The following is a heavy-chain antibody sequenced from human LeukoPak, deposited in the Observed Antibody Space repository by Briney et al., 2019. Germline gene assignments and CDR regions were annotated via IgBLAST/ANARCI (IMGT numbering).Heavy chain of an antibody. CDR1: GYTLTELS. D-gene: IGHD3-10*01. V-gene: IGHV1-24*01. J-gene: IGHJ4*02. CDR2: FDPEDGEA. Sequence: GASVKVSCKVSGYTLTELSMHWVRQAPGKGLEWMGGFDPEDGEAIYAQKFQGRVTMTEDTSTDTAYMELSSLRSEDTAVYYCATANYGSGSAQFDYWGQGTLVTVSS. CDR3: ATANYGSGSAQFDY.